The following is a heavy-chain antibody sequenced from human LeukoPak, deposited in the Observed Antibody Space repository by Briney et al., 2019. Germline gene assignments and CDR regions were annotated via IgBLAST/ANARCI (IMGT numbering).Heavy chain of an antibody. D-gene: IGHD3-22*01. CDR1: GFSFASYG. V-gene: IGHV3-48*01. CDR3: ARVLQNYDTGSGYYYYYYMDV. J-gene: IGHJ6*03. Sequence: GGSLRLSCSAAGFSFASYGMSWLRQAPGKGLEWLSYISSDSLITEYADSVKGRFTISRDNAQRSLALQMNSLRAEDTAVYYCARVLQNYDTGSGYYYYYYMDVWGKGTTATVS. CDR2: ISSDSLIT.